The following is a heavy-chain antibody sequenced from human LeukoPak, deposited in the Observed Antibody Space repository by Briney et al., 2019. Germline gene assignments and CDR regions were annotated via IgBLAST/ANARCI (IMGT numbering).Heavy chain of an antibody. D-gene: IGHD6-13*01. Sequence: GGSLRLSCATSGFPFSSYAMNWVRQAPGKGLEWVSYISSSGSTIYYADSVKGRFTISRDNAKNSLYLQMNSLRAEDTAVYFCARVGALSSSWLLYWGQGTLVTVSS. CDR1: GFPFSSYA. CDR2: ISSSGSTI. CDR3: ARVGALSSSWLLY. J-gene: IGHJ4*02. V-gene: IGHV3-48*03.